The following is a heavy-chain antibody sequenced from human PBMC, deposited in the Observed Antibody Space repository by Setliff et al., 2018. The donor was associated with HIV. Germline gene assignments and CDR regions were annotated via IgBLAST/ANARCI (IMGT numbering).Heavy chain of an antibody. V-gene: IGHV4-59*08. CDR3: ARHYYTDPFDY. J-gene: IGHJ4*02. D-gene: IGHD3-22*01. Sequence: SETLSLTCTVSGGSISGYYWSWIRQSPGKGLDWIGYIYSSGSTDYNPSLKSRITISVDTSKNQFSLQLSSVTAADTAVYYCARHYYTDPFDYWGQGILVTVLL. CDR2: IYSSGST. CDR1: GGSISGYY.